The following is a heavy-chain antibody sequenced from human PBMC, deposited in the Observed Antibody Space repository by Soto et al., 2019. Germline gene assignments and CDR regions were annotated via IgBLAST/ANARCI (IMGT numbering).Heavy chain of an antibody. V-gene: IGHV3-23*01. CDR3: EKEAVSYIGKWHWFDS. J-gene: IGHJ5*01. CDR2: IGGGGTDT. D-gene: IGHD3-10*01. CDR1: RFTFSDFA. Sequence: DVQLLESGGGLVQPGGSLTLSCAASRFTFSDFAMNWVRQAPGKGLEWVSSIGGGGTDTYYADSVKGRFTVSRDNSKNTLYVQMDSLRDEDTAVCYCEKEAVSYIGKWHWFDSWGQGTLVIVSS.